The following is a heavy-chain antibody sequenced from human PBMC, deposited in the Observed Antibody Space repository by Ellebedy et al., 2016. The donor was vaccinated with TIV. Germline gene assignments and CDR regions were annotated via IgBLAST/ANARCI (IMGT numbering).Heavy chain of an antibody. CDR1: GGSLSGYY. J-gene: IGHJ6*03. CDR2: VDLRGSI. Sequence: SETLSLXXAVYGGSLSGYYWSWIRQSPGKGLGWIGEVDLRGSINFNPSLKSRVTISLDTSKNQFSLKLSSVTAADTAVYYCARHNYNSYYVDVWGKGTTVTVSS. V-gene: IGHV4-34*01. CDR3: ARHNYNSYYVDV.